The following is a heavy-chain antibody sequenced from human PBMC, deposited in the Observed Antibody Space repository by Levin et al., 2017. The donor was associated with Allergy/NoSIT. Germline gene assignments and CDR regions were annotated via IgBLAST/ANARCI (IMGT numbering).Heavy chain of an antibody. CDR3: ARGLGGFSLGAFDI. D-gene: IGHD3-16*01. CDR2: INSDGSSI. Sequence: GGSLRLSCAASGFTFSTYWMHWVRQAPGKGLVWVSRINSDGSSINYADSVKGRFTISRDNAKNTLYLQMNSLRAEDTAVYYCARGLGGFSLGAFDIWGQGTMVTVSS. CDR1: GFTFSTYW. V-gene: IGHV3-74*01. J-gene: IGHJ3*02.